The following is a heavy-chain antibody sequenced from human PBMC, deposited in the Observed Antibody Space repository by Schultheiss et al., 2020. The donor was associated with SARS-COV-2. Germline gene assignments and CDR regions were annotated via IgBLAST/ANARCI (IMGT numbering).Heavy chain of an antibody. CDR1: GFTFSGSA. CDR2: IRAKSKNYAT. CDR3: TRHATSSGYDYYYGMDV. D-gene: IGHD5-12*01. J-gene: IGHJ6*02. Sequence: GGSLRLSCAASGFTFSGSAMHWVRQASGKGLEWVGRIRAKSKNYATTYGASLKGRFTISRDDSKNTAYLQMNSLKTEDTAVYYCTRHATSSGYDYYYGMDVWGQGTTVTVSS. V-gene: IGHV3-73*01.